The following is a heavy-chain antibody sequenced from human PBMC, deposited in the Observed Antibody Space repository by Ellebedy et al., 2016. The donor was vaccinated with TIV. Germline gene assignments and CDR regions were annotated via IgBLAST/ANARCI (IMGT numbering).Heavy chain of an antibody. J-gene: IGHJ6*03. Sequence: SETLSLXXTVSGGSISSSSYYWGWIRQPPGKGLEWIGSIYYSGSTYYNPSLKSRVTISVDTSKNQFSLKLSSVTAADTAVYYCARLSSGWAYYYYYYYMDVWGKGTTVTVSS. V-gene: IGHV4-39*01. CDR1: GGSISSSSYY. D-gene: IGHD6-19*01. CDR3: ARLSSGWAYYYYYYYMDV. CDR2: IYYSGST.